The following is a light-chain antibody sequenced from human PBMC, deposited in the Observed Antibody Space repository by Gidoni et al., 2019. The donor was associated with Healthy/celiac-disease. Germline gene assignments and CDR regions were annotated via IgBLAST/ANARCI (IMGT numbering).Light chain of an antibody. CDR1: QSISSW. V-gene: IGKV1-5*03. CDR2: KAS. Sequence: IPLTLSPSTLSASVGDRVTITCRASQSISSWLAWYQQKPGKAPKLLIYKASSLESGVPSRFSGSGSGTEFTLTISSLQPDDFATYYCQQYNSYSPATFGQGTKVEIK. CDR3: QQYNSYSPAT. J-gene: IGKJ1*01.